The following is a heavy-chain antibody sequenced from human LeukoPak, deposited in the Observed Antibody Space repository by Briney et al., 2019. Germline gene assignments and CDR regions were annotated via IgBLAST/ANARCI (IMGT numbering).Heavy chain of an antibody. D-gene: IGHD6-19*01. V-gene: IGHV1-18*01. Sequence: ASVTVSCKASGYTFTSYGISWVRQAPGQGLEWMGWISAYNGNTNYAQKLQGRVTISTDTSTSTAYMELRSLRSDDTAVYYCARGHKKQWLVPDYWGQGTPVPVSS. CDR2: ISAYNGNT. CDR1: GYTFTSYG. J-gene: IGHJ4*02. CDR3: ARGHKKQWLVPDY.